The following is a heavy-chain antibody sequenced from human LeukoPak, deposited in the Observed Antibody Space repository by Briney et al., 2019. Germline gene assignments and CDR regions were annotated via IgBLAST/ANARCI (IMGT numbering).Heavy chain of an antibody. Sequence: GGSLRLSCAASGFTFSSYWMHWVRQAPGKGLVWVSRINSDGSTTTYADSVKGRFTISRDNAKNTLYLQMNSLRAEDTAVYYCARPMGPGTSGGLFDPWGQGTLVTVSS. V-gene: IGHV3-74*01. J-gene: IGHJ5*02. CDR3: ARPMGPGTSGGLFDP. D-gene: IGHD1-1*01. CDR2: INSDGSTT. CDR1: GFTFSSYW.